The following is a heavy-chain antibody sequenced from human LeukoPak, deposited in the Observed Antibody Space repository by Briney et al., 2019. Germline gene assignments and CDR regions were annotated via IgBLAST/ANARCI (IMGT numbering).Heavy chain of an antibody. CDR1: GFTFSSYW. D-gene: IGHD3-10*01. Sequence: GGSLRLSCAASGFTFSSYWMSWVRQAPGKGLEWVANIKQDGSEKYYVDSVKGRFTISRDNAKNSLYLQMNSLRAEDTAVHYCARDKGVFYYYYMDVWGKGTTVTVSS. CDR3: ARDKGVFYYYYMDV. V-gene: IGHV3-7*01. J-gene: IGHJ6*03. CDR2: IKQDGSEK.